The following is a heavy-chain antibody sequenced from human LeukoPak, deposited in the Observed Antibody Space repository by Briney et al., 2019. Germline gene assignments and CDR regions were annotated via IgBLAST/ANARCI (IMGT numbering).Heavy chain of an antibody. V-gene: IGHV3-9*01. CDR1: GFTFDDYA. J-gene: IGHJ4*02. CDR2: ISWNSGSI. Sequence: GGSLRLSCAASGFTFDDYAMHWVRQAPGKGLEWVSGISWNSGSIGYADSVKGRFIISRDNAKNSLYLQMNSLRAEDTALYYCAKATVTTGHFDYWGQGTLVTVSS. D-gene: IGHD4-17*01. CDR3: AKATVTTGHFDY.